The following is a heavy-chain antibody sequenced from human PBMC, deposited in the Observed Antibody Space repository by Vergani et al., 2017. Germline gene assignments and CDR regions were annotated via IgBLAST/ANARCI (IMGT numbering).Heavy chain of an antibody. J-gene: IGHJ6*03. V-gene: IGHV3-49*05. CDR1: GGTFSSYA. CDR3: TVGGATPYYSYYYMDD. D-gene: IGHD1-26*01. CDR2: IRSKAYGGTT. Sequence: VQLVQSGAEVKKPGSSVKVSCKASGGTFSSYAMSWFRQAPGKGLELVGFIRSKAYGGTTEYASSVKGRFTISRDDSKSIAYLQMNSLKTEDTAVYYCTVGGATPYYSYYYMDDWGKGTTVTVSS.